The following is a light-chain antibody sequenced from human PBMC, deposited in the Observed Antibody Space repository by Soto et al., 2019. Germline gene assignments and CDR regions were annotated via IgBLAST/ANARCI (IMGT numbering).Light chain of an antibody. J-gene: IGLJ1*01. CDR2: EVT. CDR3: SSYAGRNNFYV. Sequence: QSALTQPPSASGSPGQSITISCTGASSDVGGYNFVSWYQQHPGKAPKLIIYEVTKRPSGVPDRFSGSKSGSTASLTVSGLQAEDEADYYCSSYAGRNNFYVFGTGTSHRP. CDR1: SSDVGGYNF. V-gene: IGLV2-8*01.